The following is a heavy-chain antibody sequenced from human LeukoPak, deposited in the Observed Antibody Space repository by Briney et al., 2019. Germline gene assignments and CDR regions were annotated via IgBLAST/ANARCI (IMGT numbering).Heavy chain of an antibody. V-gene: IGHV3-30*03. CDR3: AREGLGTTFSAWFDP. CDR1: GFTFSTYG. D-gene: IGHD1-7*01. Sequence: PGGSLRLSCAASGFTFSTYGMHWVRQAPGKGLEWVAVISSDERTDYYSDSVRGRFTVSRDNSKNTLYLQVNSLRAEDTAVYYCAREGLGTTFSAWFDPWGQGTLVIVSS. CDR2: ISSDERTD. J-gene: IGHJ5*02.